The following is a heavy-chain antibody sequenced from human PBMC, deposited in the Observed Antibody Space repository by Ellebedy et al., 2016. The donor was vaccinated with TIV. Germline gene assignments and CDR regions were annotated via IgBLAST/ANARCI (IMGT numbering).Heavy chain of an antibody. V-gene: IGHV4-59*01. CDR1: GDSISVYY. Sequence: PSETLSLTCTVSGDSISVYYWSWIRQPPGTGLEWIGSVIYSGNTNYNPSLRSRVTMSVDTSKNQFSLKLSSLTAADTAVYYCARGLKGSRFDYWGQGTLVTVSS. CDR2: VIYSGNT. CDR3: ARGLKGSRFDY. D-gene: IGHD6-13*01. J-gene: IGHJ4*02.